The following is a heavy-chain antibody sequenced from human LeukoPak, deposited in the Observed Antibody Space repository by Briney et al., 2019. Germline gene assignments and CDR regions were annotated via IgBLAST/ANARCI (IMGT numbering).Heavy chain of an antibody. Sequence: PGGSLRLSCAASGFTFRSYSMNWVRQAPGKGLEWVSYISSSSNTIYYADSVEGRFTISRDNAKNSLYLQMNSLRAEDTAVYYCARDGFWLPEPKGSDYWGQGTLVTVSS. CDR3: ARDGFWLPEPKGSDY. V-gene: IGHV3-48*01. CDR2: ISSSSNTI. CDR1: GFTFRSYS. J-gene: IGHJ4*02. D-gene: IGHD1-14*01.